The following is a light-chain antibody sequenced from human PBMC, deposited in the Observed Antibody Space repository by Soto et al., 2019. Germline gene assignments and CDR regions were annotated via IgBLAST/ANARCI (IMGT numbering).Light chain of an antibody. CDR2: GAS. CDR1: QSVTTY. Sequence: EIVLTQSPGTLSLSPGERATLSCRASQSVTTYLAWYQQKPGQAPRLLISGASSRATGIPDRFSGSGSGTDFTLTISRLEPEDFAVYYCQQYGSSSWTFGQRTKVDIK. V-gene: IGKV3-20*01. CDR3: QQYGSSSWT. J-gene: IGKJ1*01.